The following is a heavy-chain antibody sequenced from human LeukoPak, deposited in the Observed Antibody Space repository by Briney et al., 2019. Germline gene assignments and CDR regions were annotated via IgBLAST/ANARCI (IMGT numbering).Heavy chain of an antibody. Sequence: SVKVSCKASGGTFSSYAISWVRQAPGQGLEWMGGITPIFGTAKYAQKFQGRVTITAVESMSTAYMELSSLRSEDTAVYYCARGWLAETTVVTPYNYWGQGTLVTVSS. CDR2: ITPIFGTA. D-gene: IGHD4-23*01. CDR3: ARGWLAETTVVTPYNY. CDR1: GGTFSSYA. V-gene: IGHV1-69*13. J-gene: IGHJ4*02.